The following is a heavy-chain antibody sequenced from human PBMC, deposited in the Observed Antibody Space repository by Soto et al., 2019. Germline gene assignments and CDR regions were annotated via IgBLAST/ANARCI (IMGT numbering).Heavy chain of an antibody. V-gene: IGHV3-21*01. CDR3: ARGVRGVITYYYYGMDV. CDR2: ISSSSSYI. J-gene: IGHJ6*02. CDR1: GFTFSSYS. Sequence: EVQLVESGGGLVKPGGSLRLSCAASGFTFSSYSMIWVRQAPGKGLEWVSSISSSSSYIYYADSVKGRFTISRDNAKNSLYLQMNSLRAEDTAVYYCARGVRGVITYYYYGMDVWGQGTTVTVSS. D-gene: IGHD3-10*02.